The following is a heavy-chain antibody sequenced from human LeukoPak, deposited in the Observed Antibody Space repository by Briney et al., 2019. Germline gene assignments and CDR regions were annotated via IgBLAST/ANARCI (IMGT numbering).Heavy chain of an antibody. CDR2: IYNSGST. J-gene: IGHJ3*02. V-gene: IGHV4-38-2*02. CDR3: ARNISGLGLYSHHAYDPAGAFDI. Sequence: SETLSLTCTVSGYSFNSVYYWAWIRQPPGKGLEWVGSIYNSGSTSYNPSLKSRVTLSLDTSKNQFSLRLTSVTAVDTAVYYCARNISGLGLYSHHAYDPAGAFDIWGQGTMVTVSS. D-gene: IGHD1-20*01. CDR1: GYSFNSVYY.